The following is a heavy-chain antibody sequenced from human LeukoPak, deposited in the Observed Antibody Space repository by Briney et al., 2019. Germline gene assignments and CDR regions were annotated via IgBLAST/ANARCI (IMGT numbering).Heavy chain of an antibody. CDR2: LYSGGST. Sequence: GGSLRLSCAASGFTVSSNYMSWVRQAPGKGLEWVSVLYSGGSTYYADSVKGRFTISRDNSKNTLYLQMNSLRAEDTAVYYCARHRGYCSSTSCYPYYFDYWGQGTLVTVSS. D-gene: IGHD2-2*01. J-gene: IGHJ4*02. CDR1: GFTVSSNY. CDR3: ARHRGYCSSTSCYPYYFDY. V-gene: IGHV3-66*04.